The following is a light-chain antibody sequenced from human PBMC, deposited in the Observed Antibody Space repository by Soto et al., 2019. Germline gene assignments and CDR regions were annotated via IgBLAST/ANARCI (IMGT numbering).Light chain of an antibody. V-gene: IGLV1-44*01. Sequence: QSVLTQPPSASGTPGQRFTISCSGSSSHIGSNTVNWYQQLPGTAPKLLIYSNNQRPSGVPDRFSGSKSGTSASLAISGLQSEDEADYYCAAWDDSLNGRYVFGTGTKLTVL. J-gene: IGLJ1*01. CDR2: SNN. CDR3: AAWDDSLNGRYV. CDR1: SSHIGSNT.